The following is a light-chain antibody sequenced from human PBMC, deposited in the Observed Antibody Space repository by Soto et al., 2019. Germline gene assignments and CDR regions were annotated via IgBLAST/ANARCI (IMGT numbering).Light chain of an antibody. CDR1: QSVSGTY. Sequence: ILLTQSPGTLSLTPEERATLSCRASQSVSGTYLAWYQQKPGQAPRLLIYDVSSRATGIPDRFSGSGSGADFTLTISRLEPEDFAVYYCQQYGTSPITFGQGTRLEIK. CDR3: QQYGTSPIT. V-gene: IGKV3-20*01. CDR2: DVS. J-gene: IGKJ5*01.